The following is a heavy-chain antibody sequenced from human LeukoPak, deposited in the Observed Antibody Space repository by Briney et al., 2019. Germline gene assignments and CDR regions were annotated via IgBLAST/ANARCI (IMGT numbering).Heavy chain of an antibody. CDR1: GFTFSTYG. Sequence: GGSLRLSCAASGFTFSTYGMSWVRQAPGKGLEWVSSISASGGSTYYADSVKGRFTISRDNSKNMMYLQMNSLRAEDTAVYYCAKDDGSSYNLYSYYYYMDVWGKGTTVTISS. V-gene: IGHV3-23*01. CDR2: ISASGGST. J-gene: IGHJ6*03. D-gene: IGHD3-22*01. CDR3: AKDDGSSYNLYSYYYYMDV.